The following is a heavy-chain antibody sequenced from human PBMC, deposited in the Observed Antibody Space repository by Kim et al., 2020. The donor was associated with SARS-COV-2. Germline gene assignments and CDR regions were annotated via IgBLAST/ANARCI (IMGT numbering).Heavy chain of an antibody. V-gene: IGHV3-73*01. D-gene: IGHD6-19*01. CDR2: IKPRADTYAT. CDR1: GSTFSGSA. Sequence: GGSLRLSCSASGSTFSGSAIHWVRQASGKGLEWLGRIKPRADTYATAYAASVEGRFSISSDDSKNTAYLHMHSLKTEDTALYFCTCSSIYDSGWYVGGFDYWGPGVQVSVSS. J-gene: IGHJ4*02. CDR3: TCSSIYDSGWYVGGFDY.